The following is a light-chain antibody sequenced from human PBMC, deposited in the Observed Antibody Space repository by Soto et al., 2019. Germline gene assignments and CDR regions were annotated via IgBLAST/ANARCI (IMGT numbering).Light chain of an antibody. CDR1: QDIGSY. Sequence: DIQLTQSPAFLSASVGDRVTITCRASQDIGSYLAWYQQKSGQAPKLLIHTASTLQTGVPLRFSGSGSGTEFTLTISSLQPGDFATYYCQHRHSYPRSFGGGTEVEFK. J-gene: IGKJ4*01. V-gene: IGKV1-9*01. CDR3: QHRHSYPRS. CDR2: TAS.